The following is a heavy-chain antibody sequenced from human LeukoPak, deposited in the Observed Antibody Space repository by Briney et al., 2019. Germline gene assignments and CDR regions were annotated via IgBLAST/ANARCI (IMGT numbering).Heavy chain of an antibody. Sequence: SETLSLTCTVSGSISSYYWSWIRQPPGKGLEWIGYIYTSGTTNYNPSLKSRVTISVDTSKNQFSLDLNSVTAADSAVYYCARQKCTSASCLTKNAFDVWGQGTMVTVSS. D-gene: IGHD2-2*01. CDR2: IYTSGTT. CDR3: ARQKCTSASCLTKNAFDV. V-gene: IGHV4-4*09. CDR1: GSISSYY. J-gene: IGHJ3*01.